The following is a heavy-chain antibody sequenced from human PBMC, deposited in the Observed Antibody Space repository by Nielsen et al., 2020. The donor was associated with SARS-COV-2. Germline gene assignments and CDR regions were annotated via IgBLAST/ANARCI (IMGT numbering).Heavy chain of an antibody. V-gene: IGHV3-23*01. Sequence: GESLKISCAASGFTFSDYAMAWVRQAPGKGLEWVSVIKTNGGITYYADSVKGRCTISRDNSKNTLYLQINSLRAEDTAVYYCAKILRLQYYYYGMDVWGQGTTVSVSS. J-gene: IGHJ6*02. CDR1: GFTFSDYA. CDR2: IKTNGGIT. CDR3: AKILRLQYYYYGMDV. D-gene: IGHD6-25*01.